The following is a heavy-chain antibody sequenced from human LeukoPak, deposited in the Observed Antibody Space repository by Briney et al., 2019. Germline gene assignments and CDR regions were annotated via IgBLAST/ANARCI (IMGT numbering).Heavy chain of an antibody. D-gene: IGHD3-10*01. V-gene: IGHV4-39*01. CDR2: IYYSGST. J-gene: IGHJ5*02. CDR3: ARGYYGSGRGGNWFDP. CDR1: GGSISSSSYY. Sequence: SETLSLTCTVSGGSISSSSYYWGWIRQSPGKGLEWIGSIYYSGSTYYNPSLKSRVTISVDTSKNQLSLKLSSVTAADTAVYYCARGYYGSGRGGNWFDPWGQGTLVTVSS.